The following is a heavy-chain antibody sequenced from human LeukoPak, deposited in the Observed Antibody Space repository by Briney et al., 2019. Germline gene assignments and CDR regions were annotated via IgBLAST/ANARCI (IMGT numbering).Heavy chain of an antibody. CDR1: GGSFSGYY. J-gene: IGHJ4*02. CDR3: ARGLGPDCSSTSCYTPFDY. Sequence: PSETLSLTCAVHGGSFSGYYWSWIRQPPGKGLEWIGEINHSGSTNYNPSLKSRVTISVDTSKNQFSLKLSSVTAADTAVYYCARGLGPDCSSTSCYTPFDYWGQGTLVTVSS. CDR2: INHSGST. V-gene: IGHV4-34*01. D-gene: IGHD2-2*02.